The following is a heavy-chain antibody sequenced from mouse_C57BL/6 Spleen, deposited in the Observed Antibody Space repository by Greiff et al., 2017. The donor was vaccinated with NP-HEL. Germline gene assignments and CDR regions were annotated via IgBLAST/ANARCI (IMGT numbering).Heavy chain of an antibody. CDR1: GFTFSDYG. Sequence: EVKLVESGGGLVKPGGSLKLSCAASGFTFSDYGMHWVRQAPEKGLEWVAYISSGSSTIYYADTVTGRFTISRDNAKNTLFLQMTRLRSEDTAMYYCARGRLSHFDYWGQGTTLTVSS. D-gene: IGHD1-1*01. V-gene: IGHV5-17*01. CDR3: ARGRLSHFDY. J-gene: IGHJ2*01. CDR2: ISSGSSTI.